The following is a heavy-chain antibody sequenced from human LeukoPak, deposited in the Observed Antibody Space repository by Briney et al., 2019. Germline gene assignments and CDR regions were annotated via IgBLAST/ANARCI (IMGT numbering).Heavy chain of an antibody. D-gene: IGHD3-22*01. CDR1: GYSISSGYY. Sequence: SETLSLTCSVSGYSISSGYYWGWVRQPPGKGPEWIGSIYHGGSTYYNPSLKSRVTISVDTSNNQFSLKLNSVTAADTAVYYCAGKYYYDSSGYFYVDYWGQGTLVTVSS. CDR3: AGKYYYDSSGYFYVDY. J-gene: IGHJ4*02. V-gene: IGHV4-38-2*02. CDR2: IYHGGST.